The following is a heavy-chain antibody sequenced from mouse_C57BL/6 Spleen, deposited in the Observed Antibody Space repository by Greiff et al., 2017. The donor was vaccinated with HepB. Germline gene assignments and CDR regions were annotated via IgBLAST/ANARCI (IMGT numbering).Heavy chain of an antibody. Sequence: EVQRVESGPGLVKPSQSLSLTCSVTGYSITSGYYWNWIRQFPGNKLEWMGYISYDGSNNYNPSLKNRISITRDTSKNQFFLKLNSVTTEDTATYYCARDKLFMDYWGQGTSVTVSS. D-gene: IGHD4-1*01. CDR2: ISYDGSN. CDR1: GYSITSGYY. CDR3: ARDKLFMDY. V-gene: IGHV3-6*01. J-gene: IGHJ4*01.